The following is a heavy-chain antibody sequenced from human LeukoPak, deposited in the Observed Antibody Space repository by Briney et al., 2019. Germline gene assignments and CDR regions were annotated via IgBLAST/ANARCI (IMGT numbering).Heavy chain of an antibody. Sequence: GGSLRLSCTASGFTFTTYGLHWVRQAPGKGLEWVAVISYNGGYRHYADSVKGRFTISRDNSKNTLYLQMNSLRAEDTAVYYCAKSVGVATEFDYWGQGTLVTVSS. D-gene: IGHD2-21*02. CDR1: GFTFTTYG. J-gene: IGHJ4*02. CDR3: AKSVGVATEFDY. V-gene: IGHV3-33*05. CDR2: ISYNGGYR.